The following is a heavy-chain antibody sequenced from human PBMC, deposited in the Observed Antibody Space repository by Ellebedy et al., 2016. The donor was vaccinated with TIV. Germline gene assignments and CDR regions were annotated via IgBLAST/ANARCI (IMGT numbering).Heavy chain of an antibody. CDR3: AKGPYHNWFDP. J-gene: IGHJ5*02. Sequence: PGGSLRLSCVASGFTFSSYAMSRVRQAPGMGLEWVSAISGSSSQTYDADSGKGRLTIPRDNSKNTLYLQINSLRTDDTAIYYCAKGPYHNWFDPWGQGTLVTVSS. CDR1: GFTFSSYA. D-gene: IGHD2-2*02. CDR2: ISGSSSQT. V-gene: IGHV3-23*01.